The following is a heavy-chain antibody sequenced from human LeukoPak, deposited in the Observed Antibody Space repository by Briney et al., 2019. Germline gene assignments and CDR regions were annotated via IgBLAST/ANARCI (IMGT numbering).Heavy chain of an antibody. J-gene: IGHJ5*02. D-gene: IGHD6-19*01. Sequence: PSETLSLTCTVSGGSISSSSYYWGWIRQPPGKGLEWIGSIYYSGSTYYNPSLKSRVTISVDTSKNQFSLKLSSVTAADTAVYYCARCKQWRWFDPWGQGTLVTVSS. CDR1: GGSISSSSYY. CDR3: ARCKQWRWFDP. V-gene: IGHV4-39*01. CDR2: IYYSGST.